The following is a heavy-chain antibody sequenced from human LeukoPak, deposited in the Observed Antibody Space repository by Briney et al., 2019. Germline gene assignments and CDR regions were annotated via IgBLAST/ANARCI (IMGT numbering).Heavy chain of an antibody. D-gene: IGHD5-12*01. J-gene: IGHJ6*03. Sequence: PGGSLRLSCAASGFSFSSYGMHWVRQAPGKGLEGVAFIRYDGSHKYYADSVKGRFTICRDNSKKTLYLQMNSLRAEDTAVYYCAKGSGYEHNYYYYYMDVWGKGTTVTISS. CDR2: IRYDGSHK. V-gene: IGHV3-30*02. CDR3: AKGSGYEHNYYYYYMDV. CDR1: GFSFSSYG.